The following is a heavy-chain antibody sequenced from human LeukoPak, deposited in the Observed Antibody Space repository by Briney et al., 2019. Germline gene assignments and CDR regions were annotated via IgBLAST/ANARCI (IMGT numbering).Heavy chain of an antibody. V-gene: IGHV3-23*01. Sequence: GGSLRLSCAASGFTFSSYAMSWVRQAPGKGLEWVSAISGSGGSTYYADSVKGRFTISRDSSKNTLYLQVNSLRVEDTAVYYCAKSGIIGTGGYFDYWGQGTLVTVSS. CDR3: AKSGIIGTGGYFDY. D-gene: IGHD1-7*01. J-gene: IGHJ4*02. CDR1: GFTFSSYA. CDR2: ISGSGGST.